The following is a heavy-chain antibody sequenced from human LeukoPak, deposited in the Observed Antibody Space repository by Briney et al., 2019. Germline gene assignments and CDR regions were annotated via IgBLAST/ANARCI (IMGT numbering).Heavy chain of an antibody. CDR3: ARDCERGYSYGLC. D-gene: IGHD5-18*01. CDR2: ISYNGINE. Sequence: GGSLRLSCAASGFSFSDYNMHWVRQAPGKGLEWMAVISYNGINEYYADSVKGRFTISRDNAKNSVYLQMNSLRAEDTAVYYCARDCERGYSYGLCWGQGTLVTVSS. CDR1: GFSFSDYN. J-gene: IGHJ4*02. V-gene: IGHV3-30*03.